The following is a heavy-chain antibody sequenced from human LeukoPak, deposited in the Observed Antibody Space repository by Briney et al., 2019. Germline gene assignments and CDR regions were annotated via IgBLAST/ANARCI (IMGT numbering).Heavy chain of an antibody. Sequence: ASVKVSCKASGYTFTGYYMHWVRQAPGQGLEWMGWINPNSGGTNYAQKFQGRVTITADKSTSTAYMELSSLRSEDTAVYYCARDIHESAPDYDQWGQGTRVTISS. CDR3: ARDIHESAPDYDQ. J-gene: IGHJ4*02. CDR2: INPNSGGT. D-gene: IGHD3-16*01. V-gene: IGHV1-2*02. CDR1: GYTFTGYY.